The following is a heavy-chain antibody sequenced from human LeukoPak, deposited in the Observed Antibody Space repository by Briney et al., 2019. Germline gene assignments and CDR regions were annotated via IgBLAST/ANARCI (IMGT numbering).Heavy chain of an antibody. CDR2: IYYTGST. CDR3: ASVRGYSSGWNASGFDP. Sequence: PSETLSLTCTVSGGSITSSSYYWGWIRQPPGKGPEWIGSIYYTGSTNYNPSLKSRVTISLDTSKNQFSLKLTSVTDTAIYYCASVRGYSSGWNASGFDPWGQGTLVTVSS. V-gene: IGHV4-39*07. CDR1: GGSITSSSYY. J-gene: IGHJ5*02. D-gene: IGHD6-19*01.